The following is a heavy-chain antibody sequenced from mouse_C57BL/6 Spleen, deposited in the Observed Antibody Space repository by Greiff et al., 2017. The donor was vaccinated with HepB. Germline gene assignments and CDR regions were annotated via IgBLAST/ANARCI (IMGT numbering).Heavy chain of an antibody. CDR1: GFTFSSYG. CDR2: ISSGGSYT. CDR3: ARQYFDY. J-gene: IGHJ2*01. V-gene: IGHV5-6*01. Sequence: VQLQQSGGDLVKPGGSLKLSCAASGFTFSSYGMSWVRQTPDKRLEWVATISSGGSYTYYPDSVKGRFTISRDNAKNTLYLQMSSLKSEDTAMYYCARQYFDYWGQGTTLTVSS.